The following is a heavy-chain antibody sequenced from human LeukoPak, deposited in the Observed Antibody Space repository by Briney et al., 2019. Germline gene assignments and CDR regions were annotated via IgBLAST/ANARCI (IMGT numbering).Heavy chain of an antibody. Sequence: GGSLRLSCAASGFSFSDYAMHWVRQAPGKGLEYVSAISSNGRSPYYANSVKGRFTISRDNSKNTLYLRMGSLRAEDMAVYYCARVFGGHTDGLDYWGLGTLVTVSS. V-gene: IGHV3-64*01. CDR1: GFSFSDYA. D-gene: IGHD3-16*01. CDR3: ARVFGGHTDGLDY. CDR2: ISSNGRSP. J-gene: IGHJ4*02.